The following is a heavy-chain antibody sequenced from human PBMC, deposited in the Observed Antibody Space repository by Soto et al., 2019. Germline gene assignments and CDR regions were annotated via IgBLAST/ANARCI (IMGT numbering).Heavy chain of an antibody. CDR3: ARALYYYDNSGLAY. J-gene: IGHJ4*02. CDR2: INSYSGDA. Sequence: QVRLEQSGPEVKKTGASVKVSCKASGYTFTSYGISWVRQAPGQGLEWMGWINSYSGDANYAQSFQDRVTMTRATSTNTVYMEMRTLRSDVTAVYYCARALYYYDNSGLAYWGQGTLVTVSS. D-gene: IGHD3-22*01. CDR1: GYTFTSYG. V-gene: IGHV1-18*01.